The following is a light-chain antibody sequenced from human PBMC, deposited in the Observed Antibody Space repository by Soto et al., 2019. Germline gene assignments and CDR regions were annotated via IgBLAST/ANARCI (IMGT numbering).Light chain of an antibody. V-gene: IGKV1-27*01. Sequence: DIQMTQSPSSLSASVGARVPITCRASKAISNNLAWYQQKPGKVPKLLIYAASTLQSGVPSRFSGSGSGTDFTLTISSLQPEDVATYYCQKYNSAPQFGQGTKVEIK. CDR3: QKYNSAPQ. CDR2: AAS. J-gene: IGKJ1*01. CDR1: KAISNN.